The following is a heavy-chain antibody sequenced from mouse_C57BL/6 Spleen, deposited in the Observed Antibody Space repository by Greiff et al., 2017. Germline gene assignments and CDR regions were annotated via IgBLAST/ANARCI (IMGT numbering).Heavy chain of an antibody. V-gene: IGHV1-39*01. CDR2: INPNYGTT. CDR3: AREGGTAQATAWFAY. Sequence: LVESGPELVKPGASVKISCKASGYSFTDYNMNWVKQSNGKSLEWIVVINPNYGTTSYNQKFKGKATLTVDQSSSTAYMQLNSLTSEDSAVYYCAREGGTAQATAWFAYWGQGTLVTVSA. D-gene: IGHD3-2*02. CDR1: GYSFTDYN. J-gene: IGHJ3*01.